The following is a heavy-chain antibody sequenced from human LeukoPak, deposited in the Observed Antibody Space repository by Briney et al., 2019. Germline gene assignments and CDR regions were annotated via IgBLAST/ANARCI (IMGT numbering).Heavy chain of an antibody. Sequence: ASVTVSCKASGYTFTGYYLHWVRQAPGQGLEWMGRIIPILGIANYAQKFQGRVTITADKSTSTAYMELSSLRSEDTAVYYCARDSVNGIAARPNDYWGQGTLVTVSS. V-gene: IGHV1-69*04. CDR2: IIPILGIA. CDR3: ARDSVNGIAARPNDY. J-gene: IGHJ4*02. CDR1: GYTFTGYY. D-gene: IGHD6-6*01.